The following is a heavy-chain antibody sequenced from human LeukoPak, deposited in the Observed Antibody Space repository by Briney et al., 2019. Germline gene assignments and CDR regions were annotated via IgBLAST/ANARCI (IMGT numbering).Heavy chain of an antibody. CDR1: GFTFSSYG. V-gene: IGHV3-23*01. Sequence: SGGSLRLSCAASGFTFSSYGMNWVRQAPGRGLEWVSSISGRSDDIYYADSVKGRFTISRDNSKNTLYLQMNSLRAEDTAVYYCAKDRDGYSLYFDYWGQGTLVTVSS. CDR2: ISGRSDDI. D-gene: IGHD5-24*01. CDR3: AKDRDGYSLYFDY. J-gene: IGHJ4*02.